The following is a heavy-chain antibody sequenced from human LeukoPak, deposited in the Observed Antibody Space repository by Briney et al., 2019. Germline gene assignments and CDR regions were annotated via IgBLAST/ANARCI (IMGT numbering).Heavy chain of an antibody. J-gene: IGHJ4*02. CDR2: ISYDGSNK. CDR1: GFTFSSYA. V-gene: IGHV3-30*18. CDR3: AKDKEVYSSSWRYFDY. D-gene: IGHD6-13*01. Sequence: GGSLRLSCAASGFTFSSYAMSWVRQAPGKGLEWVAVISYDGSNKYYADSVKGRFTISRDNSKNTLYLQMNSLRAEDTAVYYCAKDKEVYSSSWRYFDYWGQGTLVTVSS.